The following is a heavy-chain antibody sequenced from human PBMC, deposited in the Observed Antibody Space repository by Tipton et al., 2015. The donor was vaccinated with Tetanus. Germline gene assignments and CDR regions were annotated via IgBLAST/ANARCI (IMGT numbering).Heavy chain of an antibody. J-gene: IGHJ5*02. CDR1: GFNFSNYW. CDR3: ARARVVAGTGGFNP. Sequence: SLRLSCAVSGFNFSNYWMHWVRQVPGKGLMWVSRISSDGTSTSYASSVRGRFTIFRNNAKNTVYLQMSGLRAEDTAVYYCARARVVAGTGGFNPWGQGTLVTVSS. V-gene: IGHV3-74*01. D-gene: IGHD6-19*01. CDR2: ISSDGTST.